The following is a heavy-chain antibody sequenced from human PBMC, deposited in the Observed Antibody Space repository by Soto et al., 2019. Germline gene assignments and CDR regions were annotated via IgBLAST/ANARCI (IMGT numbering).Heavy chain of an antibody. J-gene: IGHJ5*02. Sequence: PGGCIRLSCASCGLTFCSYWMSGVRQAPGKGLEWVANINEDGSEKYYVDSVKGRFTISRGNSKKALYLQMNSLRAEDTAVYYCARDYSNPKGRFDTWGQGTLVTVSS. V-gene: IGHV3-7*01. CDR1: GLTFCSYW. D-gene: IGHD4-4*01. CDR2: INEDGSEK. CDR3: ARDYSNPKGRFDT.